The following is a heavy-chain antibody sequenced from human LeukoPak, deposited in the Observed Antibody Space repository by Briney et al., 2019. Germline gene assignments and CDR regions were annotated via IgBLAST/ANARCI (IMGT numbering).Heavy chain of an antibody. D-gene: IGHD3-16*01. CDR3: ARAGFYTLSAPSYYYYYLDD. J-gene: IGHJ6*03. CDR2: IYYSGST. V-gene: IGHV4-39*07. CDR1: GGSISSDSYY. Sequence: SSETLSLTCVVSGGSISSDSYYWGWIRQPPGKGLEWIGSIYYSGSTYYNPSLKSRVIISIGTSEKQFSLKLTSVTAADTAVYYCARAGFYTLSAPSYYYYYLDDWGKGTTVTVSS.